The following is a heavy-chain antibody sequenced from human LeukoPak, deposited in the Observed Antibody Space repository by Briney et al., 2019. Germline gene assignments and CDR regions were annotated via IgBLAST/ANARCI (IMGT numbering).Heavy chain of an antibody. CDR3: ATSPVYDILTGYYY. CDR1: GYTVTELS. J-gene: IGHJ4*02. Sequence: ASVKVSCKVSGYTVTELSMHWVRQAPGKGLEWRGGFDPEDGETIYAQKFQGRVTVTEDTSTDTAYMELSSLRSEDTAVYYCATSPVYDILTGYYYWGQGTLVTVSS. V-gene: IGHV1-24*01. CDR2: FDPEDGET. D-gene: IGHD3-9*01.